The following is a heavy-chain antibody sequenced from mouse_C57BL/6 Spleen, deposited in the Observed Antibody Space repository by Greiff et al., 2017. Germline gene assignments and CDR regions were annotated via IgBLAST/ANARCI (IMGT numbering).Heavy chain of an antibody. V-gene: IGHV5-9-1*02. CDR3: TRDRGTTVVARGYAMDY. CDR1: GFTFSSYA. J-gene: IGHJ4*01. CDR2: ISSGGDYI. D-gene: IGHD1-1*01. Sequence: EVKLVESGEGLVKPGGSLKLSCAASGFTFSSYAMSWVRQTPEKRLEWVAYISSGGDYIYYADTVKGRFTISRDNARNTLYLQMSSLKSEDTAMYYCTRDRGTTVVARGYAMDYWVQGTSVTVSS.